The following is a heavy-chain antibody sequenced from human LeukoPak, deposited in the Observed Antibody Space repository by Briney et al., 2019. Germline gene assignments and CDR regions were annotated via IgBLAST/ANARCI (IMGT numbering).Heavy chain of an antibody. Sequence: GGSLRLSCAASGFTFSSYAMSWVRQAPGKGLEWVSAISGSGGSTYYADSVKGRFTISRDNAKNSLYLQMNSLRAEDTAVYYCARGRGGSGFYAMDVWGQGTTVTVSS. CDR1: GFTFSSYA. CDR2: ISGSGGST. D-gene: IGHD3-10*01. J-gene: IGHJ6*02. CDR3: ARGRGGSGFYAMDV. V-gene: IGHV3-23*01.